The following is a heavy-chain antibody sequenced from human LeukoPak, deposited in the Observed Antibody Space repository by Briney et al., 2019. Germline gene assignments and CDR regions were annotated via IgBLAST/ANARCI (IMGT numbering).Heavy chain of an antibody. V-gene: IGHV3-73*01. CDR1: GFTFSGSA. D-gene: IGHD6-6*01. CDR3: TRLTSSDP. CDR2: IRSKANSYAT. Sequence: GGSLRLSCAASGFTFSGSAMHWVRQASGKELEWVGRIRSKANSYATAYAASVKGRFTISRDDSKNTAYLQMNSLKTEDTAVYYCTRLTSSDPWGQGTLVTVSS. J-gene: IGHJ5*02.